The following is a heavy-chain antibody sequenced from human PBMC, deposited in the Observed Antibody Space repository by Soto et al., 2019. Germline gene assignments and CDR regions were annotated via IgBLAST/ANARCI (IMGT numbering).Heavy chain of an antibody. J-gene: IGHJ6*02. CDR3: ARDHYYYYGMDV. Sequence: QVQLVQSGAEVKKPGSSVKVSCKASGGTFSSYAISWVRQAPGQGLEWMGGIIPIFGTANYAQKFQGRVTITADESTSTAYMELSSLRSDDAAVYYCARDHYYYYGMDVWGQGTTVTVSS. CDR2: IIPIFGTA. CDR1: GGTFSSYA. V-gene: IGHV1-69*12.